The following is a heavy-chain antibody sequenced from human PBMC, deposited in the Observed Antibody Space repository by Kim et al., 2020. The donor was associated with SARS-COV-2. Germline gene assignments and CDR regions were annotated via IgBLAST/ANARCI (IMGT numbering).Heavy chain of an antibody. CDR1: GFAFGTHS. J-gene: IGHJ6*02. V-gene: IGHV3-21*01. CDR3: ARGGYCSSTSCYFYYYALDV. Sequence: GGSLRLSCAASGFAFGTHSMNWVRQAPGKGLEWVSSIGGSTNYIYYADSVKGRFTISRDNDKNSLYLQMSSLRAEDTAVYYCARGGYCSSTSCYFYYYALDVWGQGTTVTVSS. CDR2: IGGSTNYI. D-gene: IGHD2-2*01.